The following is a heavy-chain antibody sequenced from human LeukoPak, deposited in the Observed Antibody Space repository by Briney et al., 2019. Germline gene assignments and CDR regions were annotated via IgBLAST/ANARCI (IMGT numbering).Heavy chain of an antibody. D-gene: IGHD5-18*01. V-gene: IGHV4-34*01. CDR3: ARLDADTVMVRAYYFDY. Sequence: SETLSLTCAAYVLSFRFYYWSWIRQPPGKGLEWIGEINHSGSTNYNPSLKSRVTISVDTSKNQFSLKLSSVTAADTAVYYCARLDADTVMVRAYYFDYWGQGTLVTVSS. CDR1: VLSFRFYY. J-gene: IGHJ4*02. CDR2: INHSGST.